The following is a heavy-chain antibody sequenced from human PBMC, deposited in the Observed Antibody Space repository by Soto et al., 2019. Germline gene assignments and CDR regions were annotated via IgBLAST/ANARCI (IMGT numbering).Heavy chain of an antibody. CDR2: IFHTGNT. D-gene: IGHD7-27*01. CDR3: ARDLGKLITPAQ. V-gene: IGHV4-31*11. J-gene: IGHJ1*01. CDR1: GGSSRSGGYN. Sequence: TLSLTCAVSGGSSRSGGYNWVWIRHLPGKGLEWIGYIFHTGNTYYNPSLKSRVTISVDTSQNQFSLRLSSVTAADTALYYCARDLGKLITPAQWGQGVLVTVSS.